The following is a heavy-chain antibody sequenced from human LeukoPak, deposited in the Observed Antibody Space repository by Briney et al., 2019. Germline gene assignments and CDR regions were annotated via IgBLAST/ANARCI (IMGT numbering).Heavy chain of an antibody. CDR2: INPSGGST. D-gene: IGHD6-19*01. CDR3: ACRSRYSIGWSFDY. Sequence: GASVKVSCKASGYSFINYYIHWVRQAPGQGLEWMGIINPSGGSTSFAQKFQGRVTMTRDMSTSTVYMELSSLKASDTAIYYCACRSRYSIGWSFDYWGQGTLVTVSS. CDR1: GYSFINYY. J-gene: IGHJ4*02. V-gene: IGHV1-46*01.